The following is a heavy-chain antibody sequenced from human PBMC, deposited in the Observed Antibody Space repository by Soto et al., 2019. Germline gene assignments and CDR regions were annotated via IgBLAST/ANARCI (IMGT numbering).Heavy chain of an antibody. Sequence: QVQLVQSGDEVKKPGSSVRVSCKASGGTFSSYTISWVRQAPGQGLEWMGRIIPILGIANYAQKFQGRVTITADKYTSTAYMELSSLRSEDTAVYYCARGPYSSSWYGYFDYWGQGTLVTVSS. J-gene: IGHJ4*02. V-gene: IGHV1-69*02. D-gene: IGHD6-13*01. CDR2: IIPILGIA. CDR1: GGTFSSYT. CDR3: ARGPYSSSWYGYFDY.